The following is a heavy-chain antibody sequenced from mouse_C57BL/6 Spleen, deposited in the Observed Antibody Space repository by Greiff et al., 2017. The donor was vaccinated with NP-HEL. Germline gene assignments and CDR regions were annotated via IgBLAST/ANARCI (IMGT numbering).Heavy chain of an antibody. CDR1: GFTFSSYA. CDR3: ARDRDHGSSYWDFDV. D-gene: IGHD1-1*01. CDR2: ISDGGSYT. J-gene: IGHJ1*03. Sequence: EVKVEESGGGLVKPGGSLKLSCAASGFTFSSYAMSWVRQTPEKRLEWVATISDGGSYTYYPDNVKGRFTISRDNAKNNLYLQMSHLKSEDTAMYYCARDRDHGSSYWDFDVWGTGTTVTVSS. V-gene: IGHV5-4*01.